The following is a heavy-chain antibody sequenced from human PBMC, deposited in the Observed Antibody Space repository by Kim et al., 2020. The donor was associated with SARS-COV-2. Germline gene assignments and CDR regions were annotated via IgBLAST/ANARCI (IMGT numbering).Heavy chain of an antibody. J-gene: IGHJ4*02. D-gene: IGHD3-22*01. CDR1: GGSITSGEYY. CDR3: ARYYGSIGYSPGY. V-gene: IGHV4-30-4*01. Sequence: SETLSLTCTVSGGSITSGEYYWSWIRQPPGKGLEWIGYIYNSGSTYYNPSLKSRAIISVDTSKNQFSQKLNLETAAATAVYYCARYYGSIGYSPGYWGQG. CDR2: IYNSGST.